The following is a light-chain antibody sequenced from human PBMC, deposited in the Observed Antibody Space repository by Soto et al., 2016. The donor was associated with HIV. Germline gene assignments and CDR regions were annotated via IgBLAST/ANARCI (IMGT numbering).Light chain of an antibody. CDR2: KAS. V-gene: IGKV1-5*03. Sequence: DIQMTQSPSILSASVGDRVTITCRASQSISSWLVWYQQKPGKAPKVLIYKASSLESGVPSRFSGSGSGTEFTLTISSLQPEDFATYYCLQDSSYPRTFGQGTKVEIK. CDR1: QSISSW. CDR3: LQDSSYPRT. J-gene: IGKJ1*01.